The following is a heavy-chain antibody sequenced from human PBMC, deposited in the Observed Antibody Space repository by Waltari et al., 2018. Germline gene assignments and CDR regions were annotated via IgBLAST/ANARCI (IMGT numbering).Heavy chain of an antibody. V-gene: IGHV1-69*08. CDR2: IIPGFDTA. CDR3: ARVEATDYYYGMDV. CDR1: KVMFSNYA. Sequence: QVQLVQSGAEVKRPGVSVRVSCRTSKVMFSNYAFSWVRQAPGQGLEWMGRIIPGFDTANYAQKFRGRVMITEDKSSKTIYMELSSLRSDDTAVYYCARVEATDYYYGMDVWGQGTTVTVSS. D-gene: IGHD1-26*01. J-gene: IGHJ6*02.